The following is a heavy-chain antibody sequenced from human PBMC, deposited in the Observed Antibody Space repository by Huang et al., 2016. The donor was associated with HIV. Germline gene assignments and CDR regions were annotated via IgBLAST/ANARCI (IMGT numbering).Heavy chain of an antibody. CDR2: ISNDGNNM. D-gene: IGHD6-13*01. CDR3: ARGGILGTSWYRPFDY. CDR1: GFDFSSYA. Sequence: QVQLGESGGGVVQPEKSLRLSWAASGFDFSSYAMNWVRQAPGKGPQWVAVISNDGNNMYYSDSVKGRFIISRDNSKNTLYLQMNSLRGEDTAIYYCARGGILGTSWYRPFDYWGQGTLVTVSS. J-gene: IGHJ4*02. V-gene: IGHV3-30-3*01.